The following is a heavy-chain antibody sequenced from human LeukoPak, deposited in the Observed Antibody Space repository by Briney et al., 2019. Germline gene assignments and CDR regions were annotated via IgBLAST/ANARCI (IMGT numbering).Heavy chain of an antibody. D-gene: IGHD6-19*01. CDR3: ARVGGGWLRGRAVAGIFDY. CDR1: GDSISSNTFY. CDR2: LYAGGST. J-gene: IGHJ4*02. V-gene: IGHV4-61*09. Sequence: SETLSLTCTVSGDSISSNTFYWTWIRQPAGKGLEWIGHLYAGGSTNYNPSLKSRVTISADTSKNQFSLKVRAVTAADTAVYYCARVGGGWLRGRAVAGIFDYWGQGTLVTVSS.